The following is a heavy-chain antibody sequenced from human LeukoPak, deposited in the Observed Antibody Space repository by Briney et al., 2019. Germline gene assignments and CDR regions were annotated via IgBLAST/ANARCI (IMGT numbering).Heavy chain of an antibody. D-gene: IGHD2-15*01. Sequence: GGSLRLSCAASGFNFNNYAMHWVRQAPGKGLEWVSGISWNSGSIGYADSVKGRFTISRDNAKNSLYLQMNSLRAEDTALYYCAKDPGPYCSGGSCYFFDYWGQGTLVTVSS. CDR1: GFNFNNYA. V-gene: IGHV3-9*01. J-gene: IGHJ4*02. CDR3: AKDPGPYCSGGSCYFFDY. CDR2: ISWNSGSI.